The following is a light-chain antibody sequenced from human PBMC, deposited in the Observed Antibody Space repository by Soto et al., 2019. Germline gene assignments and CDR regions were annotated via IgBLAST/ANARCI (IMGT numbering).Light chain of an antibody. J-gene: IGKJ2*01. CDR1: QTIHNY. CDR2: AAS. CDR3: QESFSPLYT. V-gene: IGKV1-39*01. Sequence: DIQLTQSPSSLSASVGDRVTITCRANQTIHNYLNWYQQTPGRAPKLLIYAASNLRGGVPSRFSGGGSGTDSTLTISSLQPEDFATYYCQESFSPLYTFGQGTTLDI.